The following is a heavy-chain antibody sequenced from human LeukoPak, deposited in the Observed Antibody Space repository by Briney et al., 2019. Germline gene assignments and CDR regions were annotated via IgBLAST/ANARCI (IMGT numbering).Heavy chain of an antibody. Sequence: PSETLSLTCTVSGGSISSYYWSWIRQPPGKGLEWIGYIYYSGNTNHNPPLKSRVPISVNTSKNQFSLKLRSVTAADTAVYYCERDGPIRMTSYYYFYGMDVWGQGTTVTVSS. V-gene: IGHV4-59*12. CDR2: IYYSGNT. CDR1: GGSISSYY. D-gene: IGHD2-21*02. J-gene: IGHJ6*02. CDR3: ERDGPIRMTSYYYFYGMDV.